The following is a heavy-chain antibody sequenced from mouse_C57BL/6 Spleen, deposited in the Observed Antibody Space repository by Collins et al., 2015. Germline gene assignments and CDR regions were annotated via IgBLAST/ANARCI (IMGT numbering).Heavy chain of an antibody. Sequence: QVQLQQPGAELVKPGASVKLSCKASGYIFTSYWMHWVKQRPGQGLEWIGMIHPNTGNTNHNEKFKNRATLTVDKSSKTAYIQLSSLTSEDSAVYFCAGRAYYSNSWFAYWGQGTLVTVST. CDR3: AGRAYYSNSWFAY. V-gene: IGHV1-64*01. CDR1: GYIFTSYW. D-gene: IGHD2-5*01. CDR2: IHPNTGNT. J-gene: IGHJ3*01.